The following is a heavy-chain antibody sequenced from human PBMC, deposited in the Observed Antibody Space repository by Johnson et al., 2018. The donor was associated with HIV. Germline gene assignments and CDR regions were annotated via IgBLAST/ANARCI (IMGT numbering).Heavy chain of an antibody. D-gene: IGHD6-13*01. J-gene: IGHJ3*02. Sequence: QVQLVESGGGVVQPGRSLRLFCAVSGFSLSSYTMHWVRQAPGKGLEWVAVISYDGSKRYYADSVNGRFTISRDISKSRLYLQMNSLRPEDTAVYYCARGRKDIAAVDGLDNDGFDMWGQGTVVTVSS. CDR3: ARGRKDIAAVDGLDNDGFDM. V-gene: IGHV3-30*01. CDR1: GFSLSSYT. CDR2: ISYDGSKR.